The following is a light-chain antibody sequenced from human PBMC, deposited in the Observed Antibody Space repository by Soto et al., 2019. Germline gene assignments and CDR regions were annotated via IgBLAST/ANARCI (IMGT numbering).Light chain of an antibody. J-gene: IGKJ2*01. V-gene: IGKV3-20*01. CDR3: QQYGSSPNT. Sequence: EIVLTQSPGTLSLSPGDRATLSCRASQSVSSSYLAWYQQKPGQAPRLLIYGASSRATGIPDRFSGSGSGTDSTLTINRLELEDFAVDYCQQYGSSPNTFGQGTKVEIE. CDR2: GAS. CDR1: QSVSSSY.